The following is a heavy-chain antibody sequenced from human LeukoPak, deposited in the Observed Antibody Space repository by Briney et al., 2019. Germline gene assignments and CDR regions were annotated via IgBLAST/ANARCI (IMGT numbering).Heavy chain of an antibody. CDR3: AREKLDYYDSSGYYYGLDY. CDR1: GGSISSGGYY. Sequence: SETLSLTCTVSGGSISSGGYYWSWIRQPPGKGLEWIGYIYHSGSTYYNPSLKSRVTISVDRSKNQFSLKLSSVTAADTAVYYCAREKLDYYDSSGYYYGLDYWGQGTLVTVSS. J-gene: IGHJ4*02. CDR2: IYHSGST. D-gene: IGHD3-22*01. V-gene: IGHV4-30-2*01.